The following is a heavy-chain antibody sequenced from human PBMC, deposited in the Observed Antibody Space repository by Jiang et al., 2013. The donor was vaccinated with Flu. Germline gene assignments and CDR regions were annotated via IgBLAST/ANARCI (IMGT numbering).Heavy chain of an antibody. CDR1: GYTFTSYG. J-gene: IGHJ4*02. CDR2: ISAYNGNT. V-gene: IGHV1-18*01. D-gene: IGHD1-7*01. Sequence: SGYTFTSYGISWVRQAPGQGLEWMGWISAYNGNTNYAQKLQGRVTMTTDTSTSTAYMELRSLRSDDTAVYYCARGLWYNWNYALFDYWGQGTLVTVSS. CDR3: ARGLWYNWNYALFDY.